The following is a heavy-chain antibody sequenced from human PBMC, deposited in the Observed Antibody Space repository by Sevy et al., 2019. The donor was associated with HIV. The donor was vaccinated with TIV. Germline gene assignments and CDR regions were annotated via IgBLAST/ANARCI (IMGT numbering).Heavy chain of an antibody. V-gene: IGHV6-1*01. CDR1: GDSVSSNSAA. D-gene: IGHD2-21*01. J-gene: IGHJ3*02. CDR3: AREKHIVVVIASHAFDI. CDR2: TYYRSKWYN. Sequence: QSQTLSLTYAISGDSVSSNSAAWNWIRQSPSRGLEWLGRTYYRSKWYNDYAVSVKSRITINPDTSKNQFSLQLNSVTPEDTAVYYCAREKHIVVVIASHAFDIWGQGTMVTVSS.